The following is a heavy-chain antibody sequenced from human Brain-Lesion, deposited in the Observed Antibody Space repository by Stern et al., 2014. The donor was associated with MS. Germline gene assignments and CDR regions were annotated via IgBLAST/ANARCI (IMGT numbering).Heavy chain of an antibody. J-gene: IGHJ4*02. Sequence: QVQLQESGPGLVKPSETLSLTCTVSGGSISSNSYYWGWIRQPPGKGLEWIGSIYSRGSTYYNPSLKSRVTISKDTSKNRFSLNLNSVTAADTAVYFCAKVWLGELPENPFDYWGQGTLVTVSS. V-gene: IGHV4-39*01. D-gene: IGHD3-10*01. CDR3: AKVWLGELPENPFDY. CDR1: GGSISSNSYY. CDR2: IYSRGST.